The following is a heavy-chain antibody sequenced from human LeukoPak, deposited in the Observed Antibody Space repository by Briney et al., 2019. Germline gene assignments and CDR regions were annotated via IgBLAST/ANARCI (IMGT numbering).Heavy chain of an antibody. J-gene: IGHJ4*02. CDR2: IYYSGDT. CDR1: GGSISGFY. V-gene: IGHV4-59*08. D-gene: IGHD3-3*01. Sequence: SETLSLTCTVSGGSISGFYWSWIRQPPGKGLEWIGYIYYSGDTNYNPSLTSRVTISLEKSKNQFSLKLNSVTAADTAVYYCARRRGDFWSDYYAFDYWGQGTLVTVSS. CDR3: ARRRGDFWSDYYAFDY.